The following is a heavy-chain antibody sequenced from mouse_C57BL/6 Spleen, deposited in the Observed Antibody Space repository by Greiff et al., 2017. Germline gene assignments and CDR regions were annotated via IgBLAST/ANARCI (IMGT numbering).Heavy chain of an antibody. V-gene: IGHV1-69*01. CDR3: AREGAMDY. CDR2: IDPSDSYT. CDR1: GYTFTSYW. J-gene: IGHJ4*01. Sequence: QVQLKQPGAELVMPGASVKLSCKASGYTFTSYWMHWVKPRPGQGLEWIGEIDPSDSYTNYNQKFKGKSTLTVDKSSSTAYMQLSSLTSEDSAVYYCAREGAMDYWGQGTSVTVSS.